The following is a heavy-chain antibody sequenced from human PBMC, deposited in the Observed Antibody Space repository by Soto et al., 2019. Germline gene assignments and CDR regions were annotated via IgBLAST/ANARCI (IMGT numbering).Heavy chain of an antibody. Sequence: QVQLVESGGGVVQPGGSLRLACAASGFTFSNYGMHWVRQAPGKGLEWVAVISYDGRNSYYADSVQGRFTISRDNSNNTVYLHMNSLRAEDTAIYYGAKDQVRGATGIVLDGMDVWGQGTTVTISS. CDR1: GFTFSNYG. J-gene: IGHJ6*02. V-gene: IGHV3-30*18. CDR3: AKDQVRGATGIVLDGMDV. D-gene: IGHD2-15*01. CDR2: ISYDGRNS.